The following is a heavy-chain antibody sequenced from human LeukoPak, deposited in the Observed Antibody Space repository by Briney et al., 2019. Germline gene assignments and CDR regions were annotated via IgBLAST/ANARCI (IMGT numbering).Heavy chain of an antibody. CDR1: GFTFSSYG. Sequence: GGSLRLSCAASGFTFSSYGMSWVRQAPGKGLEWVSAISGSGGSTYYADSVKGRFTISRDNAKNSLYLQMNSLRAEDTAVYYCARGGDINWFDPWGQGTLVTVSS. D-gene: IGHD4-17*01. V-gene: IGHV3-23*01. CDR2: ISGSGGST. CDR3: ARGGDINWFDP. J-gene: IGHJ5*02.